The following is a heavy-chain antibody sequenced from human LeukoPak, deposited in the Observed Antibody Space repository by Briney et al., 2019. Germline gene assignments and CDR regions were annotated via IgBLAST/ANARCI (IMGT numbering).Heavy chain of an antibody. CDR2: IRSKANSYAT. CDR1: GFTFSGSA. CDR3: TRHLPNGYSSGWPPADYYYYMDV. J-gene: IGHJ6*03. D-gene: IGHD6-19*01. V-gene: IGHV3-73*01. Sequence: GGSLRLSCAASGFTFSGSAMHWVRQASGKGLEWVGRIRSKANSYATAYAASVKGRFTISRDDSKNTAYLQMNSLKTEDTAVYYCTRHLPNGYSSGWPPADYYYYMDVWGKGTTVTVSS.